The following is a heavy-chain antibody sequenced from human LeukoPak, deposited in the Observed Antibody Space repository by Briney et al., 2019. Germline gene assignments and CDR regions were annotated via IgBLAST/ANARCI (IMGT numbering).Heavy chain of an antibody. D-gene: IGHD6-19*01. V-gene: IGHV3-30*02. CDR2: TLSDGSSK. Sequence: PGGSLRLSCAAAGFTFSNYVMHWVRQAPGKGLEWVAFTLSDGSSKYYADSVKGRFTISRDNSKNTLYLQMNSLRPEDTAVYYCAKPRTTAGTLDYLDYWGQGTLVTVSS. J-gene: IGHJ4*02. CDR3: AKPRTTAGTLDYLDY. CDR1: GFTFSNYV.